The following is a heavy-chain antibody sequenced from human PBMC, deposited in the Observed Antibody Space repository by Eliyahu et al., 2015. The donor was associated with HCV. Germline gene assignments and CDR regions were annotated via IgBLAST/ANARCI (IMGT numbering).Heavy chain of an antibody. CDR3: ARIGYSSSSFDY. CDR1: GFXFSNYW. CDR2: IKEDGSTK. D-gene: IGHD6-6*01. Sequence: EVQLVESGGGLVQPGGSLRLSCAASGFXFSNYWMSWVRQAPGKGLEWVANIKEDGSTKYYMDSVKGRFTISRDNARNSVYLQVSSLRAEDTAVFYCARIGYSSSSFDYWGQGALVTVSS. J-gene: IGHJ4*02. V-gene: IGHV3-7*03.